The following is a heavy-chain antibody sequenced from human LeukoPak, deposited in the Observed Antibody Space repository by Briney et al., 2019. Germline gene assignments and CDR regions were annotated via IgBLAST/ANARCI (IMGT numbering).Heavy chain of an antibody. CDR2: ISGSGGST. V-gene: IGHV3-23*01. CDR1: GFTFSNYA. Sequence: GGSLRLSCAASGFTFSNYAMTWVRQAPGKGLEWVSGISGSGGSTYYADSVKGRFTISRDNSKNTLYLQMNSLRAEDTAVYYCARGGPQGFYYYGMDVWGQGTTVTVSS. J-gene: IGHJ6*02. D-gene: IGHD3-10*01. CDR3: ARGGPQGFYYYGMDV.